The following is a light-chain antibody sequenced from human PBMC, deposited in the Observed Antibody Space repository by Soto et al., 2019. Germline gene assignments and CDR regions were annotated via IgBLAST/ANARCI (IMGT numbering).Light chain of an antibody. Sequence: DIQMTQSPSTLSGSLGDGVNITCRASQTISSWLAWYQQKPGKAPKLLIYKASTLKSGVPSRFSGSGSGTEFTLTISSLQPDDFATYYCQHYNSYSEAFGQGTKVDIK. J-gene: IGKJ1*01. CDR3: QHYNSYSEA. CDR1: QTISSW. CDR2: KAS. V-gene: IGKV1-5*03.